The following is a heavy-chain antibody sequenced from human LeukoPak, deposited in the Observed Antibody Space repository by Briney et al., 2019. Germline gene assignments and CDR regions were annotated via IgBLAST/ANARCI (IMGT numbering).Heavy chain of an antibody. CDR3: GRAMDV. CDR2: IKQDGGEK. J-gene: IGHJ6*02. V-gene: IGHV3-7*04. Sequence: GGSLRLSCTASGFTFSTYWMHWVRQAPGKGLEWVATIKQDGGEKYYVDSVKGRFTISRDNVKNSLYLQMNSLRAEDTAVYFCGRAMDVWGQGTTVTVSS. CDR1: GFTFSTYW.